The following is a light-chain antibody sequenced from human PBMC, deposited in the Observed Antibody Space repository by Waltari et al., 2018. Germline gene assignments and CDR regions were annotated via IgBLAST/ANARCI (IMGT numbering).Light chain of an antibody. J-gene: IGLJ2*01. CDR3: QSYDSSLGGSV. CDR2: GNS. V-gene: IGLV1-40*01. Sequence: QSVLTQPPSVSGAPGQRVTISCTGSSSNIGAGYYVNWYQQNPGKAPKLLIYGNSKRPAGVPDRISGSKSGTSASLAITGLQAEDEADYYCQSYDSSLGGSVFGGGTKLTVL. CDR1: SSNIGAGYY.